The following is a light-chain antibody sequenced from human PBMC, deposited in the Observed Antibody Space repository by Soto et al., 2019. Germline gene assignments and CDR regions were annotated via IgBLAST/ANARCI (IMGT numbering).Light chain of an antibody. V-gene: IGKV1-5*03. CDR2: KAS. Sequence: DIQMTQSPSTLSASVGDRVTITFRATQSISNSLAWYQQKPGKAPKLLIYKASSLESGVPSRFSGSGSGTEFTLTITSLQPDDFATYYCQLYASFWTFGQGTKVEIK. CDR1: QSISNS. CDR3: QLYASFWT. J-gene: IGKJ1*01.